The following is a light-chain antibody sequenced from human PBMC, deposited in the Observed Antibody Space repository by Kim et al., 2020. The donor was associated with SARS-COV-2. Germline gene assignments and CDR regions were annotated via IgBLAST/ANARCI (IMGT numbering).Light chain of an antibody. CDR1: TSNIGSNP. CDR2: NDD. V-gene: IGLV1-44*01. CDR3: AVWDDSLNAGV. Sequence: GKRVTFSCSGSTSNIGSNPVKWYRQVPGTAHQVLMYNDDLRSVGVHDRFSGSKSGTSASLAIGGLQSEDEADYYCAVWDDSLNAGVFGGGTQLTVL. J-gene: IGLJ3*02.